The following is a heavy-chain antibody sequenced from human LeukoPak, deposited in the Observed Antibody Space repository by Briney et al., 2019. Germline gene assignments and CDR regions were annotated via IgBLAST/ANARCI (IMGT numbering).Heavy chain of an antibody. CDR3: ARPITGNRHDAFDI. J-gene: IGHJ3*02. CDR2: IYSSGIT. CDR1: GGSISSNSYF. V-gene: IGHV4-39*01. D-gene: IGHD1-14*01. Sequence: PSETLSLTCTVSGGSISSNSYFWAWIRQPPGKGLEWIGSIYSSGITYYSPSLKSRVTISVDTSENQFSLKLSSVTAADTAVYYCARPITGNRHDAFDIWGQGTMVSVSS.